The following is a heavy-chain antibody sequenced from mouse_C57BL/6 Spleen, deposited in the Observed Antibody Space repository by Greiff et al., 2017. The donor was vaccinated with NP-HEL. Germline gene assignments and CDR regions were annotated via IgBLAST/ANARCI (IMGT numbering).Heavy chain of an antibody. CDR2: IDPSDSYT. CDR1: GYTFTSYW. D-gene: IGHD4-1*01. CDR3: ARSANLYWYFDV. V-gene: IGHV1-69*01. J-gene: IGHJ1*03. Sequence: VQLQQPGAELVMPGASVKLSCKASGYTFTSYWMHWVKQRPGQGLEWIGEIDPSDSYTNYNQKFKGKSTLTVDKSSSTAYMQLSSLTSEDSAVYYCARSANLYWYFDVWGTGTTVTVSS.